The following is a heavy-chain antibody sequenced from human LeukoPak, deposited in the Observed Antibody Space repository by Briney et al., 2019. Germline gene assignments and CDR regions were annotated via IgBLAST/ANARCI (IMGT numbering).Heavy chain of an antibody. V-gene: IGHV4-4*07. CDR2: VHTSVES. Sequence: PSETLSLTCTVSGGSISSNYWSWIRQPVGKGLEWIGRVHTSVESNYHPSLKTRVTMSADTSKNQFSLRLSSVTAADTAVYFCARENYFAGGGYGADFWGQGTLVTVSS. CDR1: GGSISSNY. J-gene: IGHJ4*02. D-gene: IGHD3-22*01. CDR3: ARENYFAGGGYGADF.